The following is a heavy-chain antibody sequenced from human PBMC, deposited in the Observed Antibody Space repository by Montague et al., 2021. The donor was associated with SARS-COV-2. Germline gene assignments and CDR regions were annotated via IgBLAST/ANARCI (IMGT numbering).Heavy chain of an antibody. D-gene: IGHD3-10*01. V-gene: IGHV4-59*01. J-gene: IGHJ6*02. CDR3: ARGCLSYFGAGSHCYGMDV. CDR2: ISASGTT. Sequence: SETLSLTCSVSGTSIISYLWNWIRQPPGKGLAWIGYISASGTTHYSPSLKSRVTMSVYTSKNQMSLKLTSVTAADTAVYYCARGCLSYFGAGSHCYGMDVWGQGATVTVSS. CDR1: GTSIISYL.